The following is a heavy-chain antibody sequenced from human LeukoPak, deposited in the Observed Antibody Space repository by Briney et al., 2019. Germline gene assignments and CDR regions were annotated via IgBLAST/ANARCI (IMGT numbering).Heavy chain of an antibody. J-gene: IGHJ4*02. Sequence: GGSLRLSCVVSGFTFDDHAMHWVRQAPGKGLEWVSSISWNSGSIGYADSVKGRFTISRDNAKNSLYLQMDSLRAEDTALYHCAKDPHFSGWSAYFDYWGQGTLVTVSS. D-gene: IGHD6-19*01. V-gene: IGHV3-9*01. CDR2: ISWNSGSI. CDR3: AKDPHFSGWSAYFDY. CDR1: GFTFDDHA.